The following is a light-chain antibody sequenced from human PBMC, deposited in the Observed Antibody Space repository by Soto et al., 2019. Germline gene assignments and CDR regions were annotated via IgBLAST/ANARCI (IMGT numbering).Light chain of an antibody. Sequence: QSVLTQLRSVSGSPGRSVPISYNGNSSDVGGYNYVSWYQQHPGKAPKVMIYDVSKRPSGVPDRFSGSKSGDTASLTITGLQAEDEADYYCCSYAGGPYVFGTGTKVTVL. CDR3: CSYAGGPYV. J-gene: IGLJ1*01. CDR2: DVS. CDR1: SSDVGGYNY. V-gene: IGLV2-11*01.